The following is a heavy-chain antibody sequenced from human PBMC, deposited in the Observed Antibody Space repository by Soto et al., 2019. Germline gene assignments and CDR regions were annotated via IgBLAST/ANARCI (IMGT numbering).Heavy chain of an antibody. CDR1: GGSFSGYY. CDR2: INHSGGSST. Sequence: PSETQSLTCAVYGGSFSGYYWSWIRQPPGKGLEWIGEINHSGGSSTAYADSVKGRFTISRDNAKNTLYLQMNSLRVEDMAVYYCARVRGYGTRDLDSWGQGTLVTVSS. J-gene: IGHJ4*02. V-gene: IGHV4-34*01. D-gene: IGHD3-10*01. CDR3: ARVRGYGTRDLDS.